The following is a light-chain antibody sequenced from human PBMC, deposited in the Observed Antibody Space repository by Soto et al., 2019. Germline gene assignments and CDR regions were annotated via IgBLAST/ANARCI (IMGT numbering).Light chain of an antibody. V-gene: IGKV3-11*01. CDR2: DAS. Sequence: EIVLTQSPATLSLSPGERATLSCRASQSVTSNIAWYQQKPGQAPRLLIYDASNRATGIPARFSGSGSGTDFTLTISSLEPEDFAIYYCQQRCDWPLTFGGGTNVEI. CDR1: QSVTSN. CDR3: QQRCDWPLT. J-gene: IGKJ4*01.